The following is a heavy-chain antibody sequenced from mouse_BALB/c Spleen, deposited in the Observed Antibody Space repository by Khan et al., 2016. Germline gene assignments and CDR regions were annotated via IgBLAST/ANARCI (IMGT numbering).Heavy chain of an antibody. CDR1: GFSLSTSGMG. CDR3: ARQGYDGGMDY. V-gene: IGHV8-12*01. D-gene: IGHD2-2*01. CDR2: IYWDDDK. Sequence: QVTLKESGPGILQPSQTLSLTCSFSGFSLSTSGMGVSWIRQPSGKGLEWLAHIYWDDDKRYNPSLKSRLTIPKDTSSNQVFLKITSVDTADTATYYCARQGYDGGMDYWGQGTSVTVSS. J-gene: IGHJ4*01.